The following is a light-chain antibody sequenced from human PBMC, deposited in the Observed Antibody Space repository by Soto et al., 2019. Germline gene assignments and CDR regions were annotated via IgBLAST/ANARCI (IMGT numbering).Light chain of an antibody. V-gene: IGKV1-5*03. Sequence: DIQMTQSPSTLSASVGDRVTITCRASQSISSWLAWYQQRPGKAPKLLIYKASNLESGVPSRFSGSGSGTELTLTISSLHPDYFSTYYCQQYYTYPWTFGPGTKVEIK. CDR3: QQYYTYPWT. CDR2: KAS. CDR1: QSISSW. J-gene: IGKJ1*01.